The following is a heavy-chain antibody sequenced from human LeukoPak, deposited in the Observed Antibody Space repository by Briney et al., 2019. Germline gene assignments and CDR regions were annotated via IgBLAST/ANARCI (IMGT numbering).Heavy chain of an antibody. CDR1: GFTFSSYA. CDR3: AREPHYYDSPSGYYYYYGMDV. CDR2: ISYDGSNK. J-gene: IGHJ6*02. V-gene: IGHV3-30-3*01. D-gene: IGHD3-22*01. Sequence: GGSLRLSCAASGFTFSSYAMHWVRQAPGKGLEWVAVISYDGSNKYYADSVKGRFTISRDNSKNTLYLQMNSLRAEDTAVYYCAREPHYYDSPSGYYYYYGMDVWGQGTTVTVSS.